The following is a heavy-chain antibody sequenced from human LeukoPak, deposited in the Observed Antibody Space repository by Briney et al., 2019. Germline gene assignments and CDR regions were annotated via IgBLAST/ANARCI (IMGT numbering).Heavy chain of an antibody. CDR2: IYHSGST. CDR1: GYSISSGYY. CDR3: ARATAGTTLFEGIDY. J-gene: IGHJ4*02. V-gene: IGHV4-38-2*02. D-gene: IGHD1-1*01. Sequence: SETLPLTCTVSGYSISSGYYWGWIRQPPGKGLEWIGSIYHSGSTYYNPSLKSRVTISVDTSKNQFSLKVSSVTAADTAVYYCARATAGTTLFEGIDYWGQGTLVTASS.